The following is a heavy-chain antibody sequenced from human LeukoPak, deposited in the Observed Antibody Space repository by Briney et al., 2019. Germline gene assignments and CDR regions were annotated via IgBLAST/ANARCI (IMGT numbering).Heavy chain of an antibody. J-gene: IGHJ4*02. CDR1: AFTFSMYW. CDR2: IKEDGSDK. CDR3: VRDGIRDIPGVITIRYDY. Sequence: GGSLRLSCSASAFTFSMYWMTWVRQAPGKGLEWVATIKEDGSDKYYVDSERGRFTISRDNAENSLNLQMNSLTAEDTALYYCVRDGIRDIPGVITIRYDYWGQGTLVTVSS. V-gene: IGHV3-7*05. D-gene: IGHD3-10*01.